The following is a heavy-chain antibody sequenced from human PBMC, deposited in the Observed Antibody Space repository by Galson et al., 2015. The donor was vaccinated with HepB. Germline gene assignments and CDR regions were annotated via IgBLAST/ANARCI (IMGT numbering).Heavy chain of an antibody. J-gene: IGHJ6*02. V-gene: IGHV1-69*13. D-gene: IGHD2-8*01. CDR1: GGTFSSYA. CDR3: ARDGEGVLMVYAHHQGLYSMAV. Sequence: SVKVSCKASGGTFSSYAISWVRQAPGQGLEWMGGIIPIFGTANYAQKFQGRVTITADESTSTAYMELSSLRSEDTAVYYCARDGEGVLMVYAHHQGLYSMAVWGQGTTVTVSS. CDR2: IIPIFGTA.